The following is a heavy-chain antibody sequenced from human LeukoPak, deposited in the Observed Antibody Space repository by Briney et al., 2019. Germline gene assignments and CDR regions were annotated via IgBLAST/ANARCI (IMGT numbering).Heavy chain of an antibody. CDR3: ARLRSSWPYYYYYYMDV. CDR1: GGSFSGYY. J-gene: IGHJ6*03. Sequence: PSETLSLTCAVYGGSFSGYYWSWIRQPPGKGLEWIGEINHSGSTNYNPSLKSRVTISVDTSKNQFSLKLSSVTAADTAVYYCARLRSSWPYYYYYYMDVWGKGTTVTISS. D-gene: IGHD6-13*01. V-gene: IGHV4-34*01. CDR2: INHSGST.